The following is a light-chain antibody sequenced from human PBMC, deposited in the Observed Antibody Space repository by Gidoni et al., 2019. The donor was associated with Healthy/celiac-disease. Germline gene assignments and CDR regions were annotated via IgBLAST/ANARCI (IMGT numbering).Light chain of an antibody. J-gene: IGKJ4*01. CDR3: QQYGSSPLT. CDR1: QSVSSSY. CDR2: GAS. Sequence: EIVLMQSPGTLSLSPGERATLSCRASQSVSSSYLAWYQQKPGQAPRLLIYGASSGSGTDFTLTISRLEPEDFAVYYCQQYGSSPLTFGGGTKVEIK. V-gene: IGKV3-20*01.